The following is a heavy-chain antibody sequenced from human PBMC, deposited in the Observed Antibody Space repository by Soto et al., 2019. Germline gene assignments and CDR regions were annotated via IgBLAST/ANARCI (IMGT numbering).Heavy chain of an antibody. CDR2: IPQDGVDG. J-gene: IGHJ6*02. Sequence: PGGSLRLSCEVSGFTFSMYSMSWVRQSPGKGLEWVAKIPQDGVDGHYADSVKGRFTISRDNGKNSLYLQLNNLRAEDTAVYYCARDHLILPARGFCYGSDVRGRGATVTVSS. CDR3: ARDHLILPARGFCYGSDV. CDR1: GFTFSMYS. D-gene: IGHD5-12*01. V-gene: IGHV3-7*03.